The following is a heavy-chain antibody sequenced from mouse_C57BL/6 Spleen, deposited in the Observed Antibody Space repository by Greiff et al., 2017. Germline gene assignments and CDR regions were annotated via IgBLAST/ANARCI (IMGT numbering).Heavy chain of an antibody. CDR1: GFTFSSYG. J-gene: IGHJ4*01. V-gene: IGHV5-6*01. Sequence: DVHLVVSGGDLVKPGGSLKLSCAASGFTFSSYGMSWVRQTPDKRLEWVATISSGGSYTYYPDSVKGRFTISRDNAKNTLYLQMSSLKSEDTAMYYCARQITTVVATGDAMDYWGQGTSVTVSS. CDR2: ISSGGSYT. CDR3: ARQITTVVATGDAMDY. D-gene: IGHD1-1*01.